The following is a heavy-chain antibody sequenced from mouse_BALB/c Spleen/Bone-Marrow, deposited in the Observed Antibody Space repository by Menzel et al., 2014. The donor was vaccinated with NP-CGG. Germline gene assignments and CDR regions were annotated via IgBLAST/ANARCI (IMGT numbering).Heavy chain of an antibody. CDR3: ARRFGNSQRDSAMVN. CDR2: VDPANGNT. V-gene: IGHV14-3*02. CDR1: GFNIKDTY. D-gene: IGHD2-1*01. J-gene: IGHJ4*01. Sequence: VQLKESGADLVKPGASVKLSCTASGFNIKDTYIHWVKQRPEQGLEWIGRVDPANGNTKYAPKFQGKATITADTSSNTAYLRLSSLTSEDTAVYYCARRFGNSQRDSAMVNWGRGTSVTVSS.